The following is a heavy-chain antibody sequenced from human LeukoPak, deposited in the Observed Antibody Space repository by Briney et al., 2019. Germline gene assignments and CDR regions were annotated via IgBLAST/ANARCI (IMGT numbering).Heavy chain of an antibody. CDR2: ISGSGTGT. CDR1: GFTFSSYS. Sequence: GGSLRLSCAASGFTFSSYSMNWVRQAPGKGLEWVSAISGSGTGTYYADSVKGRFTFSRDNSKNTLYLQMSSLRAEDTAVYYCAKGLGDFGRTGAFDIWGQGTMVTVSS. D-gene: IGHD2-21*02. CDR3: AKGLGDFGRTGAFDI. V-gene: IGHV3-23*01. J-gene: IGHJ3*02.